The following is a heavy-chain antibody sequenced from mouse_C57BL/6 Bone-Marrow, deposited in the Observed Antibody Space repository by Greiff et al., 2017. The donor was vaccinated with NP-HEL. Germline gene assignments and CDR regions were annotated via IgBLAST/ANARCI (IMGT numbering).Heavy chain of an antibody. CDR2: ISNLAYSI. CDR3: ARIYDGYYGWYFDV. J-gene: IGHJ1*03. CDR1: GFTFSDYG. V-gene: IGHV5-15*01. Sequence: DVKLVESGGGLVQPGGSLKLSCAASGFTFSDYGMAWVRQAPRKGPEWVAFISNLAYSIYYADTVTGRFTISRENAKNTLYLEMSSLRSEDTAMYYCARIYDGYYGWYFDVWGTGTTVTVSS. D-gene: IGHD2-3*01.